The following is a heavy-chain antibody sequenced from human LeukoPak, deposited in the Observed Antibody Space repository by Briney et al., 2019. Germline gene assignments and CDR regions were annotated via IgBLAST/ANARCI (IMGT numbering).Heavy chain of an antibody. CDR1: GFTFSSYA. Sequence: GGSLRLSCAASGFTFSSYAMSWVRQAPGKGLEWVSGISGSGGSTYYADSVKGRFTISRDNSKNTLYLQMNSLRAEDTAVYYCAKDPTSWWGTGGYFDYWGQGTLVTVSS. V-gene: IGHV3-23*01. CDR2: ISGSGGST. J-gene: IGHJ4*02. CDR3: AKDPTSWWGTGGYFDY. D-gene: IGHD2-8*02.